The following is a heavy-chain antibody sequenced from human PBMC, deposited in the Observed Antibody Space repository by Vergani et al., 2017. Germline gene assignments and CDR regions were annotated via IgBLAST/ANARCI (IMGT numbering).Heavy chain of an antibody. CDR3: ARGESKSAPAVMGTYNYYMDV. Sequence: QVQLVESGGGVVQPGKSLSLSCETSGFIFSDYVMHWVRQAPGKGLEWVAGIWHDGSNGNYVDSVQGRFTISRDKSKNTLYLEMESLKVEDTAVYFCARGESKSAPAVMGTYNYYMDVWGKGTKVTVSS. J-gene: IGHJ6*03. CDR1: GFIFSDYV. D-gene: IGHD5-18*01. V-gene: IGHV3-33*01. CDR2: IWHDGSNG.